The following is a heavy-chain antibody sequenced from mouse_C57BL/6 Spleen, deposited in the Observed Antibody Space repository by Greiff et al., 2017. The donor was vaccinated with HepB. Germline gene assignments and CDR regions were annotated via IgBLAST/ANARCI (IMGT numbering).Heavy chain of an antibody. CDR1: GFTFSSYG. J-gene: IGHJ4*01. Sequence: EVNLVESGGDLVKPGGSLKLSCAASGFTFSSYGMSWVRQTPDKRLEWVATISSGGSYTYYPDSVKGRFTISRDNAKNTLYLQMSSLKSEDTAMYYCARLEGMDYWGQGTSVTVSS. V-gene: IGHV5-6*01. CDR3: ARLEGMDY. CDR2: ISSGGSYT.